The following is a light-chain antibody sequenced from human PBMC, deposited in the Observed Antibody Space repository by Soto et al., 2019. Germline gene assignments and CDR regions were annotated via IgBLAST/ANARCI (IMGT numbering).Light chain of an antibody. CDR3: QQRSNWPT. V-gene: IGKV3-11*01. J-gene: IGKJ1*01. CDR1: QSVSSY. CDR2: DAS. Sequence: EILLTQSPATLSLSRGERATLSCRASQSVSSYLAWYQQKPGQAPRLLIYDASNRATGIPARFSGSGSGTDFTLTISSLEPEDFAVYYCQQRSNWPTFGQGTKV.